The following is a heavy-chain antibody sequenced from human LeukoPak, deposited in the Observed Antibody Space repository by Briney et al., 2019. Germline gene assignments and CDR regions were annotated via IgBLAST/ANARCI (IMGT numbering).Heavy chain of an antibody. V-gene: IGHV3-20*04. CDR1: GFTFDDYG. J-gene: IGHJ4*02. D-gene: IGHD6-13*01. CDR3: ARGWGIAAAGRHFDY. Sequence: LAGGSLRLSCAASGFTFDDYGMSWVRQAPGRGLEWVSGINWNGGSTGYADSVKGRFTISRDNAKNSLYLQMNSLRAEDTALYYCARGWGIAAAGRHFDYWGQGTLVTVSS. CDR2: INWNGGST.